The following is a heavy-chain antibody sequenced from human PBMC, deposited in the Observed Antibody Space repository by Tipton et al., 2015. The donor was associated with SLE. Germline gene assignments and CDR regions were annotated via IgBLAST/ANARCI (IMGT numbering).Heavy chain of an antibody. CDR1: GGSISSSSYY. CDR2: ISYVGST. Sequence: TLSLTCTVSGGSISSSSYYWSWIRQPPGKGLEWIAYISYVGSTKYNPSLKSRVTISLDTSKNQLSLNLTSVIAADTAVYYCARDYGDYGYFDLWGRGTLVTVSS. V-gene: IGHV4-61*01. D-gene: IGHD4-17*01. J-gene: IGHJ2*01. CDR3: ARDYGDYGYFDL.